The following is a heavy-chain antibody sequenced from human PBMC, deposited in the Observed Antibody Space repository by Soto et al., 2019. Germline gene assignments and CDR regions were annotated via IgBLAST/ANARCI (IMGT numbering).Heavy chain of an antibody. CDR3: ASSRRYDFWSGYFNSS. Sequence: SVKVSCKASGGTFSSYAISWVRQAPGQGLEWMGGIIPIFGTANYAQKFQGRVTITADKSTSTAYMELSSLRSEDTAVYYCASSRRYDFWSGYFNSSWGQGTLVTVFS. V-gene: IGHV1-69*06. D-gene: IGHD3-3*01. J-gene: IGHJ4*02. CDR2: IIPIFGTA. CDR1: GGTFSSYA.